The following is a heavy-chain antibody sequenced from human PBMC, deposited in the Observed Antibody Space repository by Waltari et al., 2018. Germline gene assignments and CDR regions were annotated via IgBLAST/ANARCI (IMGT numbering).Heavy chain of an antibody. V-gene: IGHV3-74*01. CDR3: TRDWRHMAFDY. CDR2: IDGDGTTT. D-gene: IGHD1-1*01. Sequence: EIHLLESGGGLVQPGGSLRLSCTGSGFSIGYFWRHWVRPTPGKGLLGVSRIDGDGTTTTYADSVKGRFTISRDNAKNTVYLDMSSLRVEDTAVYFCTRDWRHMAFDYWGQGTRVTVSS. CDR1: GFSIGYFW. J-gene: IGHJ4*02.